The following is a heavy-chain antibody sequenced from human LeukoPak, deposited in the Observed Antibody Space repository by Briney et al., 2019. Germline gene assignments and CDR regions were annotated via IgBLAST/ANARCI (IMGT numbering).Heavy chain of an antibody. CDR1: GGSISSYY. J-gene: IGHJ4*02. CDR2: IYYSGST. D-gene: IGHD3-16*02. CDR3: ARVSYDYVWGSYRYRFDY. V-gene: IGHV4-59*01. Sequence: PSETLSLTCTVSGGSISSYYWSWIRQPPGKGLEWIGYIYYSGSTNYNPSLKSRVTISVDTSKNQFSLKLSSVTAADTAVYYCARVSYDYVWGSYRYRFDYWGQGTLVTVSS.